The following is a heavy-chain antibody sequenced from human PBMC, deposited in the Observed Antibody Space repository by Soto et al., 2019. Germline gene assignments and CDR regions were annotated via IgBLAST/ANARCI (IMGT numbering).Heavy chain of an antibody. CDR3: TTGLSSGXYSFDF. J-gene: IGHJ4*02. CDR1: GFTFNDAW. V-gene: IGHV3-15*01. CDR2: IKRNADGGTA. D-gene: IGHD3-22*01. Sequence: GGSLRLSCAASGFTFNDAWVSWVRQAPGKGLEWVGRIKRNADGGTADYAAPVRGRLTISRDDSKNTLYLQMNSLQTEDTAISFCTTGLSSGXYSFDFWGQGT.